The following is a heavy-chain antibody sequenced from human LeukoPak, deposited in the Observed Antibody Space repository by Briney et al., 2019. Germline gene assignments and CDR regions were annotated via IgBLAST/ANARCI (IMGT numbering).Heavy chain of an antibody. D-gene: IGHD5-24*01. V-gene: IGHV1-69*04. CDR3: AGTEMATSNEFDY. Sequence: ASVKVSCKASGGTFSSYAISWVRQAPGQGLEWMGRIIPIFGRANYAQKFQGRVTITADKSTSTAYMELSSLRSEDTAVYYCAGTEMATSNEFDYWGQGTLVTVSS. J-gene: IGHJ4*02. CDR2: IIPIFGRA. CDR1: GGTFSSYA.